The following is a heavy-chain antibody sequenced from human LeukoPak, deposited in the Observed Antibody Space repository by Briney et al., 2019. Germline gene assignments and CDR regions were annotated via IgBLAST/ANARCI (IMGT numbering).Heavy chain of an antibody. V-gene: IGHV4-59*01. CDR3: ARTTEAHSWRTRYYDYYMDV. D-gene: IGHD6-13*01. CDR2: IHYSGST. Sequence: PSETLSLTCTVSGGSISSYYWSWIRQPPGKRLEWIGYIHYSGSTNYNPSLRGRVTISLDMSKNQFSLKLSSVTAADTAVYYCARTTEAHSWRTRYYDYYMDVWGKGTTVTVSS. J-gene: IGHJ6*03. CDR1: GGSISSYY.